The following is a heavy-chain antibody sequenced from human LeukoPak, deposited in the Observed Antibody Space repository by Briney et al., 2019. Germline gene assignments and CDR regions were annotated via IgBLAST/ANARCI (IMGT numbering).Heavy chain of an antibody. J-gene: IGHJ4*02. Sequence: VASVKVSCKASGYTFTGYYMHWVRQAPGQGLEWMGGIIPIFGTANYAQKFQGRVTITADESTSTAYMELSSLRSEDTAVYYCARLLYDYVWGSYHRPNPQQYYFDYWGQGTLVTVSS. D-gene: IGHD3-16*02. CDR3: ARLLYDYVWGSYHRPNPQQYYFDY. V-gene: IGHV1-69*13. CDR2: IIPIFGTA. CDR1: GYTFTGYY.